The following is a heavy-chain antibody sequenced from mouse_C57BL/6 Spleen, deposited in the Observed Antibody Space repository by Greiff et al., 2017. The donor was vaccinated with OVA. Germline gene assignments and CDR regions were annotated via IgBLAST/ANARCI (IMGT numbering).Heavy chain of an antibody. D-gene: IGHD2-2*01. Sequence: QVQLQQSGAELVRPGASVKLSCKASGYTFTDYYINWVKQRPGQGLEWIARIYPGSGNTYYNEKFKGKATLTVDTSSSTAYMQLSSLTSEDSAVYYCARRGLQREDWGQGTTLTVSS. CDR1: GYTFTDYY. CDR3: ARRGLQRED. J-gene: IGHJ2*01. CDR2: IYPGSGNT. V-gene: IGHV1-76*01.